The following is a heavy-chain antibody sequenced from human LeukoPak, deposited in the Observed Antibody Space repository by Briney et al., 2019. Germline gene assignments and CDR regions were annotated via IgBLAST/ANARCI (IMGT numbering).Heavy chain of an antibody. D-gene: IGHD6-13*01. J-gene: IGHJ4*02. CDR3: ARGPYRSSLEEYYFDH. V-gene: IGHV1-2*02. CDR2: INPNSGGT. Sequence: ASVKVSCKASGYTFTGFYMHWVRQAPGQGLEWMAWINPNSGGTNYAQKFQGRVTMTRDTSLTTAYMELTRLRSDDTAVYYCARGPYRSSLEEYYFDHRGQGTLVTVSS. CDR1: GYTFTGFY.